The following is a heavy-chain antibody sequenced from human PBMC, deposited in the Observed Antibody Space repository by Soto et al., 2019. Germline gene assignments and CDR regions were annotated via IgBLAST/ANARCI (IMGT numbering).Heavy chain of an antibody. Sequence: KVSCKASGGTFSSYAISWVRQAPGQGLEWMGRIDPSDSYTNYSPSFQGHVTISADKSISTAYLQWSSLKASDTAMYYCARHVVGARGWVEEPLWGQGTLVTVSS. CDR3: ARHVVGARGWVEEPL. D-gene: IGHD1-1*01. CDR2: IDPSDSYT. J-gene: IGHJ4*02. V-gene: IGHV5-10-1*01. CDR1: GGTFSSYA.